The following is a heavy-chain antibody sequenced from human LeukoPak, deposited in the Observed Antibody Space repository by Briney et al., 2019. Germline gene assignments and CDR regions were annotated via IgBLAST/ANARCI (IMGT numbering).Heavy chain of an antibody. Sequence: GGSLRLSCAASGFTFSRYAMSWVRQAPGKGLEWVSAISGSGGSTNYADSVKGRVTVPRDNSKSTLYLQMNSLRAEDTAVYYCAKSSYYDSSGYYREYYFDYWGQGTLVTVSS. V-gene: IGHV3-23*01. J-gene: IGHJ4*02. CDR2: ISGSGGST. CDR3: AKSSYYDSSGYYREYYFDY. CDR1: GFTFSRYA. D-gene: IGHD3-22*01.